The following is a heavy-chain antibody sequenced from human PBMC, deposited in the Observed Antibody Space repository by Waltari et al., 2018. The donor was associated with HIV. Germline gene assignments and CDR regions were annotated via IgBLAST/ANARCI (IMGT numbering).Heavy chain of an antibody. CDR1: GSPFSSYG. D-gene: IGHD1-1*01. J-gene: IGHJ4*02. CDR3: AKDKGGVTYIFDY. CDR2: ISYDGSNK. V-gene: IGHV3-30*18. Sequence: QVQLVESGGGVVQPGRSLRLSCAASGSPFSSYGMHWVRRAPGKGLEWVAVISYDGSNKYYADAVKGRFTISRDNSKNTLDLQMNSLRAEDTAVYYCAKDKGGVTYIFDYWGQGTLVTVSS.